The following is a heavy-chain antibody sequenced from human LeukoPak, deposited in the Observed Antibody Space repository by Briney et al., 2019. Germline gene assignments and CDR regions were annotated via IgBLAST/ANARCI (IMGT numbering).Heavy chain of an antibody. CDR3: ETRGNSGSFDN. J-gene: IGHJ4*02. D-gene: IGHD3-10*01. CDR1: GYTFTGYY. V-gene: IGHV1-2*05. CDR2: INPKSDET. Sequence: GASVKVSCKASGYTFTGYYMHWVQQAPGQGPEWMGRINPKSDETIQAQKLQGRVTLTSDTSITTAYMELRSLTSDGTVLYLCETRGNSGSFDNWGQGTRVSVSS.